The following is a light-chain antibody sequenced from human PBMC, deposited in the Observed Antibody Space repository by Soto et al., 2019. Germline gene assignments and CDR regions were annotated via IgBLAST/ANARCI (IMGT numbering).Light chain of an antibody. J-gene: IGKJ1*01. CDR2: AAS. CDR3: QQSDSALWT. CDR1: QSISNY. V-gene: IGKV1-39*01. Sequence: DIQMTQSPSSLSASVGDRVTITCRASQSISNYLNWYQQKPGKAPNLLIYAASSLQSGVPSRFSGSGSGTDFTLTISSLQPGDFATYYCQQSDSALWTFGQGTKVEVK.